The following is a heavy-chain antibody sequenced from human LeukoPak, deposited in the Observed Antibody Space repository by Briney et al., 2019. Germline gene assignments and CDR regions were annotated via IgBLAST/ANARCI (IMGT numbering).Heavy chain of an antibody. V-gene: IGHV3-23*01. CDR1: GFTFSSYG. CDR2: ISGSGGST. D-gene: IGHD2-21*02. Sequence: GGSLRLSCAASGFTFSSYGMSWVRQAPGKGLEWVSGISGSGGSTYYADSVKGRFTISRDNSKNTPYLQMNSLRAEDTAVYYCAKGAYCGGDCYATYFQHWGQGTLVTVSS. CDR3: AKGAYCGGDCYATYFQH. J-gene: IGHJ1*01.